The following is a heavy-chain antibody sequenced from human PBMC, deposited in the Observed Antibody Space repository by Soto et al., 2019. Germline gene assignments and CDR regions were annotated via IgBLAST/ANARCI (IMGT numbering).Heavy chain of an antibody. CDR1: GFTFSSYD. CDR2: TRHRGGST. V-gene: IGHV3-64*01. J-gene: IGHJ3*01. Sequence: EVQLVESGGDLVQPGGSLRLSCAASGFTFSSYDLHWVHQAPGKGLEYVSGTRHRGGSTYYANSVKGRFTISRDNSKNTLYLQMGSLRPEDMAVYYCARDPFVHDAFDLWGQGTMVTVSS. CDR3: ARDPFVHDAFDL.